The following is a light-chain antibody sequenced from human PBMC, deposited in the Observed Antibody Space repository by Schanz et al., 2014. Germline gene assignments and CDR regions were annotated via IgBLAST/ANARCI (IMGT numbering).Light chain of an antibody. Sequence: EIVLTQSPATLSLSPGERATLSCRASQSVSTYLAWYQQKPGQAPRLLIYDASNMATGIPARFSGSGSGTDFTLTISSLEPEDFAVYYCQQRRSWPQTFGQGTKVEIK. V-gene: IGKV3-11*01. CDR1: QSVSTY. CDR2: DAS. J-gene: IGKJ1*01. CDR3: QQRRSWPQT.